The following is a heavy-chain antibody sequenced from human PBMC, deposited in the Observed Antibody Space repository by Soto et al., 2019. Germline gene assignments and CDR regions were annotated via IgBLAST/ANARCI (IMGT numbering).Heavy chain of an antibody. V-gene: IGHV1-18*01. D-gene: IGHD3-10*01. CDR2: ISVNNDNT. J-gene: IGHJ4*02. CDR3: ARSYGSGRNLRPYDY. Sequence: ASVKVSCKASGYTFTSYHINWVRQAPGQGLEWMGWISVNNDNTDYVQKLQGRVTMTTDTSTSTAYMELRSLRSDDTAIYYCARSYGSGRNLRPYDYWGQGSLVTVSS. CDR1: GYTFTSYH.